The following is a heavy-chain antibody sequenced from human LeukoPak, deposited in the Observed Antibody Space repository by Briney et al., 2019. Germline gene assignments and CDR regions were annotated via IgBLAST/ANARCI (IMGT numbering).Heavy chain of an antibody. V-gene: IGHV3-30*18. CDR1: GFTFSSYG. CDR2: ISYDGSNK. D-gene: IGHD3-9*01. Sequence: PGGSLRLSCAASGFTFSSYGMHWVRQAPGKGLEWVAVISYDGSNKYYADSVKGRFTISRDNSKNTLYLQMNSLRAEDTAVYYCAKEGTYDILTGWIDPWGQGTLVTVSS. J-gene: IGHJ5*02. CDR3: AKEGTYDILTGWIDP.